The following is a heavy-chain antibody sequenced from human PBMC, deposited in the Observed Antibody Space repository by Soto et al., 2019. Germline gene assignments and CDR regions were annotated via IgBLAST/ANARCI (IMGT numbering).Heavy chain of an antibody. CDR2: ISGSGSET. CDR1: GFNFKNYG. Sequence: GGSLRLSCATSGFNFKNYGMSWVRLAPGQGLEWVSAISGSGSETYYADSVKGRFTITRDNSKNTLYLQMNSLRAEDTAVYYCAKSERWLQLNPFDYWGQGTLVTVSS. J-gene: IGHJ4*02. CDR3: AKSERWLQLNPFDY. D-gene: IGHD5-12*01. V-gene: IGHV3-23*01.